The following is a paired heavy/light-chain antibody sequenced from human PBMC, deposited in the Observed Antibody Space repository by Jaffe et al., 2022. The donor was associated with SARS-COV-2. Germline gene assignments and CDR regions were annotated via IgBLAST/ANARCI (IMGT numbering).Heavy chain of an antibody. CDR2: MSYTGTT. Sequence: QLQLHESGPGLVKPSGTLSLTCSVSGGSIKNTTYYWGWIRQSPGKGLEWIGSMSYTGTTYYNPSLKSRVTLSVDTSKNHFSLTLSSVTAADSAVYYCARADIDSLGPREYRWFGPWGQGTLVTVSS. CDR3: ARADIDSLGPREYRWFGP. D-gene: IGHD5-12*01. V-gene: IGHV4-39*02. CDR1: GGSIKNTTYY. J-gene: IGHJ5*02.
Light chain of an antibody. V-gene: IGKV3-11*01. CDR3: QQRANWIT. J-gene: IGKJ5*01. CDR2: DAS. Sequence: EIVLTQSPATLSLSPGETATLSCRASQGLSSYLAWYQHKPGQAPRLLIFDASNRATGIPARFSGSESGTDFTLTISSLEPEDSAVYFCQQRANWITFGQGTRLEIK. CDR1: QGLSSY.